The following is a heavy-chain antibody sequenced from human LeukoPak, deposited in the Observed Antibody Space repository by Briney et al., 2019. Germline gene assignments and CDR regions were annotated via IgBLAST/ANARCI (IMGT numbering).Heavy chain of an antibody. Sequence: GGSLRLSCAASGFTFSSYSMAWVRQAPGKVLEWVSPISSSSSYIYYADSVKDGFTISRDNAKNSLYLQMNSLRAEDTAVYYCARDVYCSSTTCSDIFDYWGQGTLVTVSS. CDR1: GFTFSSYS. CDR2: ISSSSSYI. CDR3: ARDVYCSSTTCSDIFDY. D-gene: IGHD2-2*01. J-gene: IGHJ4*02. V-gene: IGHV3-21*01.